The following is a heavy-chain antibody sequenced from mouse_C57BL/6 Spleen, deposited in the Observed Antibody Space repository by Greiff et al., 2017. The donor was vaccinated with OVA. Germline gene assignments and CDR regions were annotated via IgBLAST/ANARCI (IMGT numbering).Heavy chain of an antibody. CDR3: ARGDYDPFAY. D-gene: IGHD2-4*01. Sequence: QVQLQQPGAELVMPGASVKLSCKASGYTFTSYWMHWVKQRPGQGLEWIGEIDPSDSYTNSNQKFKGKSTLTVDKSSSTAYMQLSSLTSEDSAVYYCARGDYDPFAYWGQGTLVTVSA. CDR1: GYTFTSYW. CDR2: IDPSDSYT. J-gene: IGHJ3*01. V-gene: IGHV1-69*01.